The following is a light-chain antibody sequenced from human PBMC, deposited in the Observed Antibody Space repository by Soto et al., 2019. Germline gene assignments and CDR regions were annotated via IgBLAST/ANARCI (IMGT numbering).Light chain of an antibody. Sequence: QSVLTQAPSVSGTPGQRVTITCSGSSSNIGRNSVNWYQHLPGTAPKLLTHGNNHRPSGVPDRFSGSKSGTSASLAISGLQPEDEADYSCAAWDDRLNEYVLGDRTKVPS. CDR3: AAWDDRLNEYV. CDR2: GNN. V-gene: IGLV1-44*01. CDR1: SSNIGRNS. J-gene: IGLJ1*01.